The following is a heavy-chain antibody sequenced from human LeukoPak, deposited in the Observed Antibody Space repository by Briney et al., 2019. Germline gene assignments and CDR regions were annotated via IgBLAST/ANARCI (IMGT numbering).Heavy chain of an antibody. D-gene: IGHD2-2*01. V-gene: IGHV1-69*13. CDR1: GYTFTSYG. CDR3: AGQPPLGYCSSTSCYANWFDP. J-gene: IGHJ5*02. Sequence: SVKVSCKASGYTFTSYGISWVRQAPGQGLEWMGGIIPIFGTANYAQKFQGRVTITADESTSTAYMELSSLRSEDTAVYYCAGQPPLGYCSSTSCYANWFDPWGQGTLVTVSS. CDR2: IIPIFGTA.